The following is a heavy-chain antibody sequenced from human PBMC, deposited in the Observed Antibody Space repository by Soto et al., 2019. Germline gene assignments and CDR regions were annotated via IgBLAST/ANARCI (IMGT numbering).Heavy chain of an antibody. J-gene: IGHJ5*02. CDR2: IKSDGSST. CDR1: GFTFSSYW. D-gene: IGHD3-10*01. V-gene: IGHV3-74*01. CDR3: LRDGSGTYNNWFDP. Sequence: EVQLVESGGGSVQPGGSLRLSCAASGFTFSSYWMHWVRQAPGKGLVWVSRIKSDGSSTSYADSVKGRFTISRDNAKNTLFLHMNSLRAEDTAVYYCLRDGSGTYNNWFDPWGQGTLVTVSS.